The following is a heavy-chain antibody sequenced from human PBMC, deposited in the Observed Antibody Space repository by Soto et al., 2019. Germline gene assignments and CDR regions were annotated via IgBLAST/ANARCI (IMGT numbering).Heavy chain of an antibody. CDR2: IIPIFGTA. CDR1: GGTFSSYA. CDR3: ASLTYDYVWGSYLGY. Sequence: ASVKVSCKASGGTFSSYAISWVRQAPGQGLEWMGGIIPIFGTANYAQKFQGRVTITADKSTSTAYMELSSLRSEDTAVYYCASLTYDYVWGSYLGYWGQGTLVTVSS. J-gene: IGHJ4*02. D-gene: IGHD3-16*02. V-gene: IGHV1-69*06.